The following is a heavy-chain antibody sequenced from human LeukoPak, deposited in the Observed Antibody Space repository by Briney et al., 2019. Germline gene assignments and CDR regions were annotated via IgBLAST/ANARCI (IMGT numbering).Heavy chain of an antibody. Sequence: SSETLSLTCTVSGGSISSYYWSWIRQPPGKGLEWIGYIYYSGSTNYNPSLKSRVTISVDTSKNQFSLKLSSVTAADTAVYYCARSYSSGWPLDYWGQGTLVTVSS. V-gene: IGHV4-59*12. J-gene: IGHJ4*02. CDR3: ARSYSSGWPLDY. CDR2: IYYSGST. CDR1: GGSISSYY. D-gene: IGHD6-19*01.